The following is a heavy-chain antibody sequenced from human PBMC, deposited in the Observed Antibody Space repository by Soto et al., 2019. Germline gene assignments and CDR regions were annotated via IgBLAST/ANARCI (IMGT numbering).Heavy chain of an antibody. V-gene: IGHV5-10-1*01. J-gene: IGHJ4*02. CDR2: FDPTDSYA. CDR3: ARQSPSGYQED. Sequence: GESLKISCKGSGYSFTNYWITWVRQMPGKGLEWMGRFDPTDSYANYSPSFQGHVSISADKSITTSFLQWSSLQASDTAMYYCARQSPSGYQEDWGQGTLVTVSS. CDR1: GYSFTNYW. D-gene: IGHD5-12*01.